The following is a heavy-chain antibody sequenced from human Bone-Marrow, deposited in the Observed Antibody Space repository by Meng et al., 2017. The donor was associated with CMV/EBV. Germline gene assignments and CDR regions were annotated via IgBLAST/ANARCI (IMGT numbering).Heavy chain of an antibody. D-gene: IGHD3-22*01. CDR3: ARDLGDSSGYYYGFDY. CDR1: GYTFTSYY. Sequence: ASVKVSCKASGYTFTSYYMHWVRQAPGQGLEWMGIINPSGGSTSYAQKFQGRVTMTRDTSTSTVYMELSSLRSEDTAVYYCARDLGDSSGYYYGFDYWGQGPLVTVYS. CDR2: INPSGGST. J-gene: IGHJ4*02. V-gene: IGHV1-46*01.